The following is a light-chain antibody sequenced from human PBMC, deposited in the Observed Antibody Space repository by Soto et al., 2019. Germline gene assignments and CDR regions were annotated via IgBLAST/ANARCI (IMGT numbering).Light chain of an antibody. CDR3: SSYAGSNNWV. J-gene: IGLJ3*02. CDR2: EVS. V-gene: IGLV2-8*01. Sequence: QSALTQPPSASGSPGQSVTISCTGTSSDVGDYNYVSWYQQYPGKAPKLMIYEVSKRPSGVPDRFSGSKSGNTAYLTVSGLQAEDEADYYCSSYAGSNNWVFGGGTKLTVL. CDR1: SSDVGDYNY.